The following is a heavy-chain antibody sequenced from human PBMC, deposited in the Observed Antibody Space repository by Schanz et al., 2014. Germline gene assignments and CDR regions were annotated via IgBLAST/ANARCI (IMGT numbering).Heavy chain of an antibody. CDR1: GFTFSASA. Sequence: EVQLLESGGGLAQPGGSLRLACAASGFTFSASAMHWVRQAPGKGLEWVGHIRSKPNNYATEYAASMKGRFTISRDNAKNSLYLQMNSLRAEDTGVYYCARGREVVAKIFDVWGQGTMVTVSS. V-gene: IGHV3-73*01. J-gene: IGHJ3*01. D-gene: IGHD3-22*01. CDR3: ARGREVVAKIFDV. CDR2: IRSKPNNYAT.